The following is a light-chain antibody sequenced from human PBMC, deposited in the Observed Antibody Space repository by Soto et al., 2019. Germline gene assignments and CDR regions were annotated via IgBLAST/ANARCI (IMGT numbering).Light chain of an antibody. V-gene: IGKV1-27*01. CDR2: DAS. CDR1: QGISNF. CDR3: QKYNSAPRA. Sequence: DIQMTQSPSSLSASVRDRVTITCRASQGISNFLAWYQQKPGKVPKLLIYDASTLQSGVPSRFSGSGSGSDFTLTISSLQPEDVATYYCQKYNSAPRAFGQGTKVEIK. J-gene: IGKJ1*01.